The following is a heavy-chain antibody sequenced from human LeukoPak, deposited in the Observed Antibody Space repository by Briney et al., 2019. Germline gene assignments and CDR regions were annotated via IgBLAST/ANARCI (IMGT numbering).Heavy chain of an antibody. V-gene: IGHV3-21*01. CDR3: ARDPLRYLRVGHYDY. J-gene: IGHJ4*02. CDR1: GFTFSQSA. Sequence: KPGGSLRLSCAASGFTFSQSAMNWVRQVPGKGLEWVSSIGYDSSLICYAASVRGRFTISRDSARNSVYLQMNSLRVEDTAVYYCARDPLRYLRVGHYDYWGQGTLVAVSS. D-gene: IGHD3-9*01. CDR2: IGYDSSLI.